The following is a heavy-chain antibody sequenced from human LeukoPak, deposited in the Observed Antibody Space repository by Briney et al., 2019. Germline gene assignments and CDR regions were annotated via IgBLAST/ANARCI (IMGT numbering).Heavy chain of an antibody. CDR1: GYTFTSYA. Sequence: GASVKVSCKASGYTFTSYAMHWVRQAPGQRLEWMGWINAGNGNTKYSQEFQGRVTMTTDTSTSTAYMELRSLRSDDTAVYYCARAGLNYDILTGYYITRFRTPQAEAFDYWGQGTLVTVSS. V-gene: IGHV1-3*01. D-gene: IGHD3-9*01. J-gene: IGHJ4*02. CDR2: INAGNGNT. CDR3: ARAGLNYDILTGYYITRFRTPQAEAFDY.